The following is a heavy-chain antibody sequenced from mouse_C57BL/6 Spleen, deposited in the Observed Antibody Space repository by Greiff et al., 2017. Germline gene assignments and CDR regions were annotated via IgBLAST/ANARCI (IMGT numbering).Heavy chain of an antibody. D-gene: IGHD2-4*01. CDR1: GYAFSSSW. Sequence: QVQLKQSGPELVKPGASVKISCKASGYAFSSSWMNWVKQRPGKGREWIGRIYPGDGDTNYNGKFKGKATLTADKSSSTAYMQLSSLTSEDSAVYFCARFPYDLYAMDYWGQGTSVTVSS. CDR3: ARFPYDLYAMDY. V-gene: IGHV1-82*01. J-gene: IGHJ4*01. CDR2: IYPGDGDT.